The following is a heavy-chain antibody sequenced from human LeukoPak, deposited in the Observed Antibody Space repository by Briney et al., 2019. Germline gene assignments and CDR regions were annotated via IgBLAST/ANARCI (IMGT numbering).Heavy chain of an antibody. D-gene: IGHD3-22*01. J-gene: IGHJ4*02. CDR1: GGSFSGYY. CDR3: ARHSHYYDSSGHLDY. CDR2: INHSGST. Sequence: SETLSLTCAVYGGSFSGYYWSWIRQPPGKGLEWIGEINHSGSTNYNPSLKSRVTISVDTSKNQFSLKLSSVTAADTAVYYCARHSHYYDSSGHLDYWGQGTLVTVSS. V-gene: IGHV4-34*01.